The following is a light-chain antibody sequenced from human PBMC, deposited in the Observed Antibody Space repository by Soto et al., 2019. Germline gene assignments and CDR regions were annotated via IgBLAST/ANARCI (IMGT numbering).Light chain of an antibody. CDR2: DDS. Sequence: SYELTQPPSVSVAPGQTARITWGGNNIGSESVHWYQQRPGQAPVLVVYDDSDRPSGIPERFSGSNSANTATLTISRVEAGDEADYYCQVWYSSTDLDVFGSGTKLTVL. CDR3: QVWYSSTDLDV. CDR1: NIGSES. J-gene: IGLJ1*01. V-gene: IGLV3-21*02.